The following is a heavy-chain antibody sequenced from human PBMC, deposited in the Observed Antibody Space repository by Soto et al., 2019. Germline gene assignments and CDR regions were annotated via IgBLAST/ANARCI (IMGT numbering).Heavy chain of an antibody. CDR1: GFTFSSYA. J-gene: IGHJ4*02. Sequence: PGGSLRLSCAACGFTFSSYAMSWVRQAPGKGLEWVSAISGSGGSTYYADSVKGLFTTSRDNSKNTLYLQMNSLRAEDTAVYYCAKSRGSYYSYFDYWGQGTLVTVSS. V-gene: IGHV3-23*01. CDR3: AKSRGSYYSYFDY. D-gene: IGHD1-26*01. CDR2: ISGSGGST.